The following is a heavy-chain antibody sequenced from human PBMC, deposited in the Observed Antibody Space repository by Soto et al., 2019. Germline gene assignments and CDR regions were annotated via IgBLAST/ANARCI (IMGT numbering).Heavy chain of an antibody. Sequence: EVQLLESGGGLVQPGGSLRLSCAASGFTFSSYAMSWVRQAPGKGLEWVSAISGSGGSTYYADSVKGRFTISRDNSKNTLYLQMNSLRAEDTAVYYCAKDSHYDFWSFGYYYYGMDVWGQGTTVTVSS. D-gene: IGHD3-3*01. J-gene: IGHJ6*02. CDR3: AKDSHYDFWSFGYYYYGMDV. V-gene: IGHV3-23*01. CDR2: ISGSGGST. CDR1: GFTFSSYA.